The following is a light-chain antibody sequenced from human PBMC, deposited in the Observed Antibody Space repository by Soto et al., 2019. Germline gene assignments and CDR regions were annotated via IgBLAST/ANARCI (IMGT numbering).Light chain of an antibody. V-gene: IGKV3-15*01. CDR1: QSVSSN. CDR2: GAS. J-gene: IGKJ4*01. CDR3: QQYYNGPLT. Sequence: EIVMTQSPATLSVSPGERATLSCRASQSVSSNLAWYQQKPGLAPRLLIYGASTRATGIPARFSGSGSGTEFTLTISSLQSEDFAVYYCQQYYNGPLTFGGGTKVEIK.